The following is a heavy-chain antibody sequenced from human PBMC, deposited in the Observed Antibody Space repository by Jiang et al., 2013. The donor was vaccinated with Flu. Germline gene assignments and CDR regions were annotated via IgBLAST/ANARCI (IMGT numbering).Heavy chain of an antibody. CDR2: IDWDDDR. D-gene: IGHD3-22*01. V-gene: IGHV2-70*11. J-gene: IGHJ4*02. CDR1: GFSLSTSGMC. CDR3: ARMDTYHYHSSGYRVHYYFDF. Sequence: KPTQTLTLTCTFSGFSLSTSGMCVSWIRQAPGKALEWLARIDWDDDRYYSASLRTRLTISKDASKNQVVLTMTNMDPVDTATYYCARMDTYHYHSSGYRVHYYFDFWGQGALVTVSS.